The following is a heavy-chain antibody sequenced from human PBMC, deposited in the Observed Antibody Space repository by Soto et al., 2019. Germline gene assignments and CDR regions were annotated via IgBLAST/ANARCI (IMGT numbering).Heavy chain of an antibody. CDR3: ARAPQEAELLWFGEKPFDY. J-gene: IGHJ4*02. Sequence: EVQLVESGGGLVKPGGSLRLSCAASGFTFSSYSMNWVRQAPGKGLEWVSSISSSSSDIYYADSVKGRFTISRDNAKNSLYLQMNSLRAEDTAVYYCARAPQEAELLWFGEKPFDYWGQGTLVTVSS. CDR2: ISSSSSDI. CDR1: GFTFSSYS. D-gene: IGHD3-10*01. V-gene: IGHV3-21*01.